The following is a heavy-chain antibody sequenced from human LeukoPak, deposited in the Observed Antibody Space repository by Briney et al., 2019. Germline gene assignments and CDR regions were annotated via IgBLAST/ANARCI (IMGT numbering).Heavy chain of an antibody. CDR2: IYTSGST. CDR3: ARLGRNSSGYLARPYYFDY. Sequence: SETLSLTCTVSGGSISCYYWSWIRQPAGKGLEWIGRIYTSGSTNYNPSLQSRVTMSVDTSKIQFSLKLSSVTAADTAVYYCARLGRNSSGYLARPYYFDYWGQGTLVTVSS. CDR1: GGSISCYY. V-gene: IGHV4-4*07. D-gene: IGHD3-22*01. J-gene: IGHJ4*02.